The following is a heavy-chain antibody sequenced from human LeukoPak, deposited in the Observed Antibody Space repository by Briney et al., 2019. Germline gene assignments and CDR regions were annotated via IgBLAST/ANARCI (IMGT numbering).Heavy chain of an antibody. CDR2: INPNSGGT. V-gene: IGHV1-2*02. D-gene: IGHD5-18*01. Sequence: ASVKVSCKASGYTFTGYYMHWVRQAPGQGLEWMGWINPNSGGTNYAQKLQGRVTMTRDTSISTAYMELSTLRSDDTAVYYCARAGYSYGPYYFDYWGQGTLVTVSS. CDR3: ARAGYSYGPYYFDY. CDR1: GYTFTGYY. J-gene: IGHJ4*02.